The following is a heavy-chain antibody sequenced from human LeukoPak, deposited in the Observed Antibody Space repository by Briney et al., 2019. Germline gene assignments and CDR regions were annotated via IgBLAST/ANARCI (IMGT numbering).Heavy chain of an antibody. CDR2: IRYDGRNK. J-gene: IGHJ4*02. Sequence: PGGSLRLSCAASGFTFSNYGMHWVRQAPGKGLEWVGFIRYDGRNKYYADSVKGRFTISRDNSKNTLYLQMNSLRAEDTAVYYCAREHGRSGYFDYWGQGTLVSVSS. CDR1: GFTFSNYG. D-gene: IGHD3-22*01. V-gene: IGHV3-30*02. CDR3: AREHGRSGYFDY.